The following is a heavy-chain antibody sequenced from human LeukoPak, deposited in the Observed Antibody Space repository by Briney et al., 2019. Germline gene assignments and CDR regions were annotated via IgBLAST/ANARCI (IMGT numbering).Heavy chain of an antibody. D-gene: IGHD6-13*01. CDR1: GGTFSSYA. Sequence: SVKVSCKASGGTFSSYAISWVRQAPGQGLEWMGGIIPIFGTANYAQKFQGRVTITTDESTSTAYMELSSLRSEDTAVYCCARAYSSGYLSSSWNAPFDPWGQGTLVTVSS. V-gene: IGHV1-69*05. J-gene: IGHJ5*02. CDR2: IIPIFGTA. CDR3: ARAYSSGYLSSSWNAPFDP.